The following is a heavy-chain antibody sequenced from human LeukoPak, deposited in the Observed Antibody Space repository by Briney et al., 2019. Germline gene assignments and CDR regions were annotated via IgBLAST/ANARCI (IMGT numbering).Heavy chain of an antibody. Sequence: GASVKVSCKASGYTFTNYDINWVRQATGQGLEWMGWMNPNNGNTGYAQKFQGRVTITRNTSIITAYMELSSLRSEDTAVYYCALLGSSSPGGYYMDVWGKGTTVTVSS. CDR3: ALLGSSSPGGYYMDV. J-gene: IGHJ6*03. V-gene: IGHV1-8*03. CDR2: MNPNNGNT. D-gene: IGHD6-6*01. CDR1: GYTFTNYD.